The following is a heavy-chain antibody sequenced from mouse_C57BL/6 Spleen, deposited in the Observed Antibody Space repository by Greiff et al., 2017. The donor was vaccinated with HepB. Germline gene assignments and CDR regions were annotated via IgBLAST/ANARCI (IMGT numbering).Heavy chain of an antibody. CDR3: AIKFPLFLRSYYFDY. J-gene: IGHJ2*01. V-gene: IGHV1-64*01. Sequence: QVQLQQPGAELVKPGASVKLSCKASGYTFTSYWMHWVKQRPGQGLEWIGMIHPNSGSTNYNEKFKSKATLTVDKSSSTAYMQLSSLTSEDSAVYYCAIKFPLFLRSYYFDYWGQGTTLTVSS. CDR1: GYTFTSYW. D-gene: IGHD1-1*01. CDR2: IHPNSGST.